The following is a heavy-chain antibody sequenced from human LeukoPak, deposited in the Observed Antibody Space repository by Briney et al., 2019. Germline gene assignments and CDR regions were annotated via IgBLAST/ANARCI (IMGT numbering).Heavy chain of an antibody. D-gene: IGHD4-17*01. Sequence: LVWVSRINSDGSSKSYADSVKGRFTISRDNAKNTLYLQMNSLRSEDTAVYYCAREGGYGDFDYWGQGTLVTVSS. V-gene: IGHV3-74*01. J-gene: IGHJ4*02. CDR3: AREGGYGDFDY. CDR2: INSDGSSK.